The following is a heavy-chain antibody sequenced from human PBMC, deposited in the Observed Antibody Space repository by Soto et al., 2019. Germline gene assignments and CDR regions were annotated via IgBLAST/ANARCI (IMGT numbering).Heavy chain of an antibody. Sequence: VASVKVSCKASGYTFTSYAMHWVRQAPGQRLEWMGWINAGNGNTKYSQKFQGRVTITRDTSASTAYMELSSLRSEDTAVYYCARADWDYPYNWFDPWGQGSLVTVSS. CDR2: INAGNGNT. CDR3: ARADWDYPYNWFDP. D-gene: IGHD1-7*01. V-gene: IGHV1-3*01. J-gene: IGHJ5*02. CDR1: GYTFTSYA.